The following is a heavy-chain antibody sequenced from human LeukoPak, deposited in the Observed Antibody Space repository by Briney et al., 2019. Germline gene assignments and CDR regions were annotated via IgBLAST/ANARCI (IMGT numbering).Heavy chain of an antibody. CDR1: GYTFTSYY. D-gene: IGHD4-17*01. CDR2: INPSGGST. Sequence: ASVKVSCKASGYTFTSYYMHWVRQAPGQGLEWMGIINPSGGSTSYAQKFQGRVTMTRDTSTSTVCMELSSLRSEDTAVYYCARDRDYGDYVEYFDYWGQGTLVTVSS. CDR3: ARDRDYGDYVEYFDY. J-gene: IGHJ4*02. V-gene: IGHV1-46*01.